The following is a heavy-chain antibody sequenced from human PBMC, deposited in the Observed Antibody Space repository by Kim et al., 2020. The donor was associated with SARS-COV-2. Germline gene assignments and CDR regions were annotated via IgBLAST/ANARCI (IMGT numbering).Heavy chain of an antibody. CDR2: INTDAGNP. Sequence: ASVKVSCKASGYTFTSFAMNWVRQAPGKGLEWMGGINTDAGNPIYAQGFTGRVTFSVDTSASTAYLQISSLRAEDTAVYYCAPATRHTFFGAGELVHSW. CDR1: GYTFTSFA. J-gene: IGHJ5*01. D-gene: IGHD3-3*01. CDR3: APATRHTFFGAGELVHS. V-gene: IGHV7-4-1*02.